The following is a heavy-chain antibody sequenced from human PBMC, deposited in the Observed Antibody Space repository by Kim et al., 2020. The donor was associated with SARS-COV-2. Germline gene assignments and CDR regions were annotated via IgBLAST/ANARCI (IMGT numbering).Heavy chain of an antibody. V-gene: IGHV3-48*03. J-gene: IGHJ4*02. Sequence: GGSLRLSCAASGFTFSSYEMNWVRQAPGKGLEWVSYISSSGSTIYYADSVKGRFTISRDNAKNSLYLQMNSLRDEDTDVYYCASLIAAVRGYWGQGTLVTVS. CDR1: GFTFSSYE. CDR2: ISSSGSTI. CDR3: ASLIAAVRGY. D-gene: IGHD6-25*01.